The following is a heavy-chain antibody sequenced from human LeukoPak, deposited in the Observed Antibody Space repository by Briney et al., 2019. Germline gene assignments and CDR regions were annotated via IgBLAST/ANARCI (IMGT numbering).Heavy chain of an antibody. D-gene: IGHD6-19*01. CDR2: IIPIFGTA. CDR3: ARGGGVAGTFDY. V-gene: IGHV1-69*13. CDR1: GGTFSSYA. J-gene: IGHJ4*02. Sequence: GASVKFSCKASGGTFSSYAISGVRQAPGQGLEWMGGIIPIFGTANYAQQFQGRVTITADESTSTAYMELSSLSSEDTAVYYCARGGGVAGTFDYWGQGTLVTVSS.